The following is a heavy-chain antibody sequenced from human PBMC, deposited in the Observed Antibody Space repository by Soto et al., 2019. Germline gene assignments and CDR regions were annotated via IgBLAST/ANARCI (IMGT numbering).Heavy chain of an antibody. CDR1: GGSFSGYY. Sequence: SETLSLTCAVYGGSFSGYYWSWIRQHPGKGLEWIGYIYYSGSTYYNPSLKSRVTISVDTSKNQFSLKLSSVTAADTAVYYCARDRSYDSHVGYFDYWGQGTLVTVSS. CDR3: ARDRSYDSHVGYFDY. CDR2: IYYSGST. V-gene: IGHV4-31*11. D-gene: IGHD3-22*01. J-gene: IGHJ4*02.